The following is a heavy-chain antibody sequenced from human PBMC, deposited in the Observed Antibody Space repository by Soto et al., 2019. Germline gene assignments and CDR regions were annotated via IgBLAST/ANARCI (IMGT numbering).Heavy chain of an antibody. D-gene: IGHD2-2*01. V-gene: IGHV4-4*02. CDR3: ARVISSRAEYFDY. CDR2: ISHTGTT. CDR1: GDSISGSQW. Sequence: SETLSLTCAVSGDSISGSQWWSWVRLPPGKGLEWIGEISHTGTTNYNPSLKSRVTMSVDKPKNQFSLNLTSVTAADTAVYYCARVISSRAEYFDYWGQGTVVTVSS. J-gene: IGHJ4*02.